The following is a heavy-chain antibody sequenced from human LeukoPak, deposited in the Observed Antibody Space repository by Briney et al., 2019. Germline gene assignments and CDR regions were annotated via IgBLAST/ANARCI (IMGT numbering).Heavy chain of an antibody. CDR2: IYYGVST. J-gene: IGHJ6*02. CDR1: GGSISTGGYY. CDR3: ARRMDV. Sequence: SQTLSLTCTVSGGSISTGGYYWSWIRQHPGKGLEWIGYIYYGVSTYYNPSLKSRITISVDTSKLKFSLTLSSVTAAGTAVYYCARRMDVWGQGTTVTVSS. V-gene: IGHV4-31*03.